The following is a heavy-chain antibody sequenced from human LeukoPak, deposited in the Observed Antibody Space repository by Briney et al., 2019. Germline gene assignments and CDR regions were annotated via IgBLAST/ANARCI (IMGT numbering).Heavy chain of an antibody. CDR2: IIPIFGTA. Sequence: ASVKVSCKASGCTFSSYAISWVRQAPGQGLEWMGRIIPIFGTANYAQKFQGRVTITTDESTSTAYMELSSLRSEDTAVYYCARGPLRYCSSTSCYAGLGWFDPWGQGTLVTVSS. CDR3: ARGPLRYCSSTSCYAGLGWFDP. CDR1: GCTFSSYA. V-gene: IGHV1-69*05. J-gene: IGHJ5*02. D-gene: IGHD2-2*01.